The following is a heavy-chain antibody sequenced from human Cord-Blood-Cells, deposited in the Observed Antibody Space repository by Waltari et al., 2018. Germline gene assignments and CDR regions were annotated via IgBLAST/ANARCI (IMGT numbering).Heavy chain of an antibody. V-gene: IGHV2-5*02. CDR2: IYWDDDK. CDR1: GFSLRTSGVG. Sequence: QITLKESGPTLVQPTQTLTRTCTLSGFSLRTSGVGVGWTRQPPGKALEWLALIYWDDDKRYSPSLKRRLTITKDTSKNQVVLTMTNMYPVDTATYYCAHSAFYYGSGSYFSPFDYWGQGTLVTVSS. J-gene: IGHJ4*02. CDR3: AHSAFYYGSGSYFSPFDY. D-gene: IGHD3-10*01.